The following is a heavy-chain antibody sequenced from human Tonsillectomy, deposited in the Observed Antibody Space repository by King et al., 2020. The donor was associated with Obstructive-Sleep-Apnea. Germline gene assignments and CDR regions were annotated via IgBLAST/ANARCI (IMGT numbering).Heavy chain of an antibody. V-gene: IGHV3-73*02. CDR3: SFGLSGDY. J-gene: IGHJ4*02. D-gene: IGHD3-10*01. CDR1: GFRFSDSV. Sequence: EVQLVESGGGLVQPGGSLKLSCAASGFRFSDSVVHWVRQASGKGLEWVGRMRTKPNNYATAYVASGKGRVTISRDDSKNTAYLQMNNLKSEDTAVYYCSFGLSGDYWGQGTLVTVSS. CDR2: MRTKPNNYAT.